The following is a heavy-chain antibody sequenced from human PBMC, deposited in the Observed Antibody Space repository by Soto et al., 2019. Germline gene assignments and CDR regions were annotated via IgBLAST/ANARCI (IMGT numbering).Heavy chain of an antibody. CDR1: GGSISSYY. V-gene: IGHV4-59*01. CDR2: IYYSGST. Sequence: PSETLSLTCTVSGGSISSYYWSWIRQPPGKGLEWIGYIYYSGSTNYNPSLKSRVTISVDTSKNQFSLKLSSVTAADTAVYYCARGYDTAMVNLHFDYWGQGTLVTVSS. J-gene: IGHJ4*02. D-gene: IGHD5-18*01. CDR3: ARGYDTAMVNLHFDY.